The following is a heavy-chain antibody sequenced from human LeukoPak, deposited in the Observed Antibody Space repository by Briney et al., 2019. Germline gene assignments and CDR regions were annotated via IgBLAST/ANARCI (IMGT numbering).Heavy chain of an antibody. J-gene: IGHJ4*02. V-gene: IGHV4-61*02. D-gene: IGHD2-15*01. CDR3: ARRRVVVVVAAMIYYFDY. CDR2: IYTSGST. Sequence: SETLSLTCTVSGYSISSGYYWSWIRQPAGKGLEWIGRIYTSGSTNYNPSLKSRVTISVDTSKNQFSLKLSSVTAADTAVYYCARRRVVVVVAAMIYYFDYWGQGTLVTVSS. CDR1: GYSISSGYY.